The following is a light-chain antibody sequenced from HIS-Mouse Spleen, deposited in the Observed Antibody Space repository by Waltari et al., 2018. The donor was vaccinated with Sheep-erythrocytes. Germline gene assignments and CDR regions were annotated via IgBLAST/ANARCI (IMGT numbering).Light chain of an antibody. CDR2: QDT. CDR3: QAWDSSIVV. J-gene: IGLJ2*01. Sequence: SSELTQPPSVSVSPGQTASITCSGDKWGDKYACWYQQKPGQSPVLVIHQDTKRPSGIPERFSGSNSGNTATLTISGTQAMDEADYYCQAWDSSIVVFGGGTKLTVL. V-gene: IGLV3-1*01. CDR1: KWGDKY.